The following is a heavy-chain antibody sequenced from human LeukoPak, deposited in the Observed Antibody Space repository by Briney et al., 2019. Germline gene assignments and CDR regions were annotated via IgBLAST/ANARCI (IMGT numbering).Heavy chain of an antibody. CDR1: GGSISSDHYF. Sequence: SETLSLTCTVSGGSISSDHYFWSWIRQPAGKGLEWIGRISSTGRTDYNPSLTSRVTISVDTSKNQFSLKLSSVTAADTAVYYCAGQTHIVVVTAIPFDYWGQGTLVTVSS. J-gene: IGHJ4*02. CDR3: AGQTHIVVVTAIPFDY. V-gene: IGHV4-61*02. D-gene: IGHD2-21*02. CDR2: ISSTGRT.